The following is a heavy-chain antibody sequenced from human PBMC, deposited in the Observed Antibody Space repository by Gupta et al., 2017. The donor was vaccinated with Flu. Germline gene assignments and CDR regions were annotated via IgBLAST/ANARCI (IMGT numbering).Heavy chain of an antibody. CDR2: IYYSGGT. J-gene: IGHJ4*02. CDR1: GDSISNGDYY. V-gene: IGHV4-31*03. D-gene: IGHD2-8*01. Sequence: QVQLQESGPGLVKPSQTLSLACTVSGDSISNGDYYWTWLRQFPGKGLEWIGYIYYSGGTYYSPSLDSRVTISVDASKKQFSLRLSSVTAADTAVYYCAREVAYCSNGVCYTAYFDYWGQGTLVTVSS. CDR3: AREVAYCSNGVCYTAYFDY.